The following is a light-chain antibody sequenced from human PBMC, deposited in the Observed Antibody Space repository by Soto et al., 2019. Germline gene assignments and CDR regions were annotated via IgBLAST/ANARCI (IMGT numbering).Light chain of an antibody. CDR1: QSVDSAF. J-gene: IGKJ1*01. CDR2: GAS. CDR3: QQYASSLT. Sequence: EIVLTQSPGSLSLSLGERATLSCRASQSVDSAFFAWYQQKPGQPPRLLMYGASRRATRIPDRFSGSWSGTDFTLTISSLEPEDFAVYYCQQYASSLTFGQGTKVEI. V-gene: IGKV3-20*01.